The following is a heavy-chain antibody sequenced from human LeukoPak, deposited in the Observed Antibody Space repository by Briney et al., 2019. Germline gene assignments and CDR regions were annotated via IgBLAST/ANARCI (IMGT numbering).Heavy chain of an antibody. J-gene: IGHJ3*02. CDR3: ARGQYCSSTSCYVIGAFDI. CDR2: ISGSANST. V-gene: IGHV3-23*01. CDR1: GFTFSSYA. Sequence: GGSLRLSCAASGFTFSSYAMSWVRQAPGKGLEWVSAISGSANSTYYADSVKGRFTISRDNSKNTLHLQMNTLRAEDTALYYCARGQYCSSTSCYVIGAFDIWGQGTMVTVSS. D-gene: IGHD2-2*01.